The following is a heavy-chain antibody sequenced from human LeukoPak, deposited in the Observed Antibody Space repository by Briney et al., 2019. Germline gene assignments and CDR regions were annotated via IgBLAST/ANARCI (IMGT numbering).Heavy chain of an antibody. Sequence: SQTLSLTCSVSGGSISSAGSYWSWIRQPAGKGLEWIGRFYTGGSTNYNPSLKSRVTISLDTSKNQFSLKLSSVTFADTAVYYCATNQPPYYFDSWGQGTLVTVSS. J-gene: IGHJ4*02. CDR2: FYTGGST. CDR3: ATNQPPYYFDS. V-gene: IGHV4-61*02. CDR1: GGSISSAGSY. D-gene: IGHD2-2*01.